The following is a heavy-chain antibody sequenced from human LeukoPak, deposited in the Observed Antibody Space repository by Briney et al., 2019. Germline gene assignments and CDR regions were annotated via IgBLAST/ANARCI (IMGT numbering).Heavy chain of an antibody. Sequence: GGSLRLSCAASGFTFTTYAMSWVRQAPGKGLEWVSTISGSGGSTHYADSVKGRFTISRDDFLNVVYLQMNSLTVEDTAVYYCTTRLQHHFDYWGQGTQVTVSS. CDR3: TTRLQHHFDY. V-gene: IGHV3-23*01. D-gene: IGHD4-11*01. CDR2: ISGSGGST. CDR1: GFTFTTYA. J-gene: IGHJ4*02.